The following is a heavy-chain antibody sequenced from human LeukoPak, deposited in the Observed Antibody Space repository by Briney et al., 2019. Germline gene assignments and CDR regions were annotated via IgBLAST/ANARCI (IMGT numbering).Heavy chain of an antibody. V-gene: IGHV4-4*02. Sequence: PSETLSLTCAVSGGSISSSNWWSWVRQPPGKGLEWIGEIYHSGSTNYNPSLKSRVTISVDKSKNQFSLKLSSVTAADTAVHYCARDLRVVPAATNWFDPWGQGTLVTVSS. CDR3: ARDLRVVPAATNWFDP. CDR1: GGSISSSNW. D-gene: IGHD2-2*01. CDR2: IYHSGST. J-gene: IGHJ5*02.